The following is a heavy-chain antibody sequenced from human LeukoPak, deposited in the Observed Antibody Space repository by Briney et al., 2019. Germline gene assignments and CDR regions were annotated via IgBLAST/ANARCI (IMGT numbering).Heavy chain of an antibody. V-gene: IGHV3-48*02. CDR1: GFIFSSYG. D-gene: IGHD3-10*01. Sequence: GGSLRLSCAASGFIFSSYGMNWVNQAPGKGLEWLSYISSDSSTIYYADSVKGRFTISRDNAKNSLYLQMNSLRDEDTAVYYCATWFGELSWGLFDYWGQGTLVTVSS. CDR3: ATWFGELSWGLFDY. J-gene: IGHJ4*02. CDR2: ISSDSSTI.